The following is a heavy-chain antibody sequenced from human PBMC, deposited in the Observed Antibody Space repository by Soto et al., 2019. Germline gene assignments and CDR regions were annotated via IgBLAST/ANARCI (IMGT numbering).Heavy chain of an antibody. CDR2: INHSGST. CDR1: GGYFRGYY. CDR3: ARGRLLGVLRFLEWPQDY. V-gene: IGHV4-34*01. D-gene: IGHD3-3*01. Sequence: SETLCLTCAVYGGYFRGYYWSWIRQPPGKGLEWIGEINHSGSTNYNPSLKSRVTISVDTSKNQFSLKLSSVTAADTAVYYCARGRLLGVLRFLEWPQDYWGQGTLVTVSS. J-gene: IGHJ4*02.